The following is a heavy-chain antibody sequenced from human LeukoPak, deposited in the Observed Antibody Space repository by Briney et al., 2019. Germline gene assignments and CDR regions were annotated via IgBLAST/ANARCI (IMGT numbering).Heavy chain of an antibody. J-gene: IGHJ4*02. D-gene: IGHD2-2*01. CDR1: GFTFSSYV. V-gene: IGHV3-23*01. Sequence: GGSLRLSCAASGFTFSSYVMSWVRQAPGKGLEWVSVISGSGGSTYYADSVKGRFTISRDNSKNTLYLQMNSLRAEDTAVYYCARDQVPNDYWGQGTLVTVSS. CDR2: ISGSGGST. CDR3: ARDQVPNDY.